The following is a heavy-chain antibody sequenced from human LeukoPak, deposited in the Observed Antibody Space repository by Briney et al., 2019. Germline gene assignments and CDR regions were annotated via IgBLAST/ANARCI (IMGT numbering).Heavy chain of an antibody. Sequence: PSETLSLTCTVSGGSISSRNYYWGWIRQPPGKGLEWIGNVFYSGTTYYSPSLKSRVSISVDTSKNQFSLKLRSVTAADTAIYYCARLDHSLVWYGEPGGAYFDHWGQGTVVTVSS. CDR2: VFYSGTT. D-gene: IGHD3-10*01. CDR1: GGSISSRNYY. J-gene: IGHJ4*02. V-gene: IGHV4-39*01. CDR3: ARLDHSLVWYGEPGGAYFDH.